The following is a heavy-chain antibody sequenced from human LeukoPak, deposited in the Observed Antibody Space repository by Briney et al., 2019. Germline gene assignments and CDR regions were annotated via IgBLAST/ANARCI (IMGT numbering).Heavy chain of an antibody. Sequence: ASVKVSCKASGYTFTSYYMHWVRQAPGQGLEWMGIINPSGGSTSYAQKFQGRVTMTRDTSISTAYMELSSLRSDDTAVYYCARGTWFVFDVDQWGQGTLVSVSS. V-gene: IGHV1-46*01. CDR3: ARGTWFVFDVDQ. CDR2: INPSGGST. CDR1: GYTFTSYY. J-gene: IGHJ4*02. D-gene: IGHD3-10*01.